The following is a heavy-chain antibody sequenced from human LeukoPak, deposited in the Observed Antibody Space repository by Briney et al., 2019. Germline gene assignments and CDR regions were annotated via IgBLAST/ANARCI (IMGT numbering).Heavy chain of an antibody. CDR2: INTDGSST. V-gene: IGHV3-74*01. CDR3: ASSIVTTGDY. Sequence: GGSLRLSCAASGFTFATYWMHWVRQAPGKGLVWVSRINTDGSSTSYADSVKGRFTISRDNAKNTLYLQMNSLRAEDTAVYYCASSIVTTGDYWGQGTLVSVSS. D-gene: IGHD1-1*01. CDR1: GFTFATYW. J-gene: IGHJ4*02.